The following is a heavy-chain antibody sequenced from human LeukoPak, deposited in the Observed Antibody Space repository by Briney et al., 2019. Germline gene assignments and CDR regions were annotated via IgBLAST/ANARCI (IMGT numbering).Heavy chain of an antibody. Sequence: SETLSLTCTVSGGSVSSGSYYWSWIRQPPGKGLEWIGYIYYSGSTNYNPSLKSRVTISVDTSKNQFSLKLSSVTAADTAVYYCAREGVLRFLEWLLYPTRGNGMDVWGQGTTVTVSS. CDR1: GGSVSSGSYY. D-gene: IGHD3-3*01. CDR3: AREGVLRFLEWLLYPTRGNGMDV. V-gene: IGHV4-61*01. CDR2: IYYSGST. J-gene: IGHJ6*02.